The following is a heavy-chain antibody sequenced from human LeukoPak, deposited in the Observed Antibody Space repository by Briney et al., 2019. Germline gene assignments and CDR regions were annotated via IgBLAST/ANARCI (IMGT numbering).Heavy chain of an antibody. CDR1: GVSISSSNSY. J-gene: IGHJ4*02. CDR2: IYYSGNT. D-gene: IGHD3/OR15-3a*01. V-gene: IGHV4-39*01. Sequence: SGTLSLTCAVSGVSISSSNSYWGWIRQPPGKGLEWIGSIYYSGNTYYNASLKSQVSISIDTSKNQFSLRLTSVTAADTAVYYCARQTGSGLFILPGGQGTLVTVSS. CDR3: ARQTGSGLFILP.